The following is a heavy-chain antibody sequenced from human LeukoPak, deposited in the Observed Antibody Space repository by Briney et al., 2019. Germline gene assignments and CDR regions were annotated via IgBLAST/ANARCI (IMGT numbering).Heavy chain of an antibody. V-gene: IGHV4-38-2*01. CDR2: IYHSGST. J-gene: IGHJ3*02. CDR1: GYSISSGYY. Sequence: SETLSLTCAVSGYSISSGYYWGWIRPPPGKGLEWIGSIYHSGSTYYNPSLKSRVTISVDTSKNQFSLKLSSVTAADTAVYCCASAVVPAAAFDIWGQGTMVTVSS. CDR3: ASAVVPAAAFDI. D-gene: IGHD2-2*01.